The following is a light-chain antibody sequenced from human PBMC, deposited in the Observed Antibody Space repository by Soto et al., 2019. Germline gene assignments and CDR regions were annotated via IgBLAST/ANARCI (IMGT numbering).Light chain of an antibody. CDR2: EVT. CDR1: SGDIGGYNY. CDR3: CSYAGSYTGV. Sequence: QSALTQPASVSGSPGQSITISCTGTSGDIGGYNYVSWYQQHPGKAPKLLISEVTNRPSGVSNRFSGSKSGNTASLTISGLQAEDEADYYCCSYAGSYTGVFGGGTKVTVL. J-gene: IGLJ3*02. V-gene: IGLV2-14*01.